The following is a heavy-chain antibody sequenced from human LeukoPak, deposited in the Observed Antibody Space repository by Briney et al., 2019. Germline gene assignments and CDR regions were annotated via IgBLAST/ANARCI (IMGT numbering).Heavy chain of an antibody. Sequence: SETLSLTCTVSGGSIGSGGYYWSWIRQHPGKGLEWIGYIYYSGSTYYNPSLKSRVTISVDTSKNQFSLKLSSVTAADTAVYYCARAYYDFWSGYYPDYWGQGTLVTVSS. V-gene: IGHV4-31*03. D-gene: IGHD3-3*01. CDR3: ARAYYDFWSGYYPDY. CDR2: IYYSGST. J-gene: IGHJ4*02. CDR1: GGSIGSGGYY.